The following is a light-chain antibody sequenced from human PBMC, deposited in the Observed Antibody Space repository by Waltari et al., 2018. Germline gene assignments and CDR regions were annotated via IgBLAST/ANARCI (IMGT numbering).Light chain of an antibody. Sequence: QSVLTQPPSVSGAPGQRVTISCTGTSSNIGAGNDVHWYQQLPGTAPKLLIFDKTKRASDVPDRLFGSRSGTSVSLAITGLRAEDEANYYCQSYDSSLGDFWVFGGGTKLTVL. CDR2: DKT. J-gene: IGLJ3*02. CDR1: SSNIGAGND. V-gene: IGLV1-40*01. CDR3: QSYDSSLGDFWV.